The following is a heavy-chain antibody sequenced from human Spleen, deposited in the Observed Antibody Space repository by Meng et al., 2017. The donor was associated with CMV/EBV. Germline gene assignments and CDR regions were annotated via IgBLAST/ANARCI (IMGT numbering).Heavy chain of an antibody. CDR2: IYYSGST. D-gene: IGHD2-15*01. CDR1: GGSFSGYY. V-gene: IGHV4-30-4*08. J-gene: IGHJ4*02. CDR3: ATGVAATPYY. Sequence: SETLSLTCAVYGGSFSGYYWSWIRQPPGKGLEWIGYIYYSGSTYYNPSLKSRVTISVDTSKNQFSLKLSSVTAADTAVYYCATGVAATPYYWGQGTLVTVSS.